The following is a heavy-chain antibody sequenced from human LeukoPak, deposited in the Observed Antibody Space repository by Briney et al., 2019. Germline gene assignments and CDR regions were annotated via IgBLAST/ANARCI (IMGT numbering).Heavy chain of an antibody. CDR2: IYYSGST. CDR1: GGSISSSSYY. D-gene: IGHD3-22*01. CDR3: ARGSSTYYDSSGYAHFDY. Sequence: PSETLSLTCTVSGGSISSSSYYWGWIRQPPGKGLEWIGSIYYSGSTYYNPSLKSRVTISVDTSKNQFSLKLSSVTAADTAVYYCARGSSTYYDSSGYAHFDYWGQGTLVTVSS. J-gene: IGHJ4*02. V-gene: IGHV4-39*07.